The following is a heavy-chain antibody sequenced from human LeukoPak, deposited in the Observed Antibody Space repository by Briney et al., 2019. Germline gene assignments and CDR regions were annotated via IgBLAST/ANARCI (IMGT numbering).Heavy chain of an antibody. V-gene: IGHV4-59*01. Sequence: SETLSLTCTVSGGSMDSNSWTWIRQPPGKGLEWTGYIYYSGTTNYNPSLKRRVTMSVDMSKNQFSLKLSSVTAADTAVYYCARRSSSWKNWFDPWGQGTLVTVSS. CDR2: IYYSGTT. CDR3: ARRSSSWKNWFDP. CDR1: GGSMDSNS. D-gene: IGHD6-13*01. J-gene: IGHJ5*02.